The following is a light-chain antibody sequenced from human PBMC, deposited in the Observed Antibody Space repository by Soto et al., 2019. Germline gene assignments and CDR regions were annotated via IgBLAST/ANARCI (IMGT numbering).Light chain of an antibody. CDR3: SSYTSSSTLV. V-gene: IGLV2-14*01. CDR2: DVS. CDR1: SSDVGGYNY. J-gene: IGLJ2*01. Sequence: QSVLTQPASVSGSPGQSITISCTGTSSDVGGYNYVSWYQQHPGKAPKLMIYDVSNRPSGVSNRFSGSKSGNTASLTISGLQAEDEDDYYCSSYTSSSTLVFGGGTKITFL.